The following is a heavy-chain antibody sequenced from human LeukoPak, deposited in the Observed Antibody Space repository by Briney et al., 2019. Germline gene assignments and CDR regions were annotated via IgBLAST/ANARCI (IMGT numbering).Heavy chain of an antibody. CDR3: ARAPTGIVVIPAAETNYYYYYYMDV. CDR2: ISAYNGNT. CDR1: GYTLTSYG. D-gene: IGHD2-2*01. Sequence: ASVKVSCKASGYTLTSYGISWVRQAPGQGLEWMGWISAYNGNTNYAQKLQGRVTVTTDTSTSTAYMELRSLRSDDTAVYYCARAPTGIVVIPAAETNYYYYYYMDVWGKGTTVTVSS. V-gene: IGHV1-18*01. J-gene: IGHJ6*03.